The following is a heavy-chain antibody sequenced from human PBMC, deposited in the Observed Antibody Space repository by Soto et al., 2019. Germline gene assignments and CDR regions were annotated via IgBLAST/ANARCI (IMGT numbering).Heavy chain of an antibody. CDR2: IYFSGST. V-gene: IGHV4-39*01. Sequence: SETLSLTCTVSGGSFSSSSYSGAGVGQPPGKGLEWIGSIYFSGSTYYNPSLKSRVSISVDTSKKQFSLKLSSVTAADTAVYYCARSEGGNGFVPWRQGTLVTVPQ. J-gene: IGHJ5*01. CDR1: GGSFSSSSYS. CDR3: ARSEGGNGFVP.